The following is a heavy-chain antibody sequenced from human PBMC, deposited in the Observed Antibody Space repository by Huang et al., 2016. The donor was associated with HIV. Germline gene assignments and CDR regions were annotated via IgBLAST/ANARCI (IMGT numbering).Heavy chain of an antibody. V-gene: IGHV1-18*01. CDR3: ARDRGAVAGTSPGY. D-gene: IGHD6-19*01. CDR2: IIAYKGHP. CDR1: GYTFTSYG. Sequence: QVQLVQSGAEVKKPGASVKVSCKASGYTFTSYGSSWVRQAPGRGLEWMGGIIAYKGHPNYARKLQGRVTMTTETSTSTAYMELRSLRSDDTAVYYCARDRGAVAGTSPGYWGQGTLVTVSS. J-gene: IGHJ4*02.